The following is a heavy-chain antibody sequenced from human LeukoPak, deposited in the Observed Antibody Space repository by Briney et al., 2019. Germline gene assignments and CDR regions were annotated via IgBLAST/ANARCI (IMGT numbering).Heavy chain of an antibody. CDR3: ARDKAMGATTSWFDP. D-gene: IGHD1-26*01. CDR2: INPNSGGT. CDR1: GYTFTGYY. J-gene: IGHJ5*02. Sequence: GASVKVSCKASGYTFTGYYMHWVRQAPGQGLEWMGWINPNSGGTNYAQKFQGRVTMTRDTSISTAYMELSRLRSEDTAVYYCARDKAMGATTSWFDPWGQGTLVTVSS. V-gene: IGHV1-2*02.